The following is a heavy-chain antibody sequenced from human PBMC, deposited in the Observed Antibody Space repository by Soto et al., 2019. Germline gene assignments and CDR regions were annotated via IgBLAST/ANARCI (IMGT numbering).Heavy chain of an antibody. CDR1: GGSISSGGYS. CDR3: ASSYGDYVSY. V-gene: IGHV4-30-2*01. D-gene: IGHD4-17*01. Sequence: PSETLSLTCAVSGGSISSGGYSWSWIRQPPGKGLEWIGYIYHSGSTYYNPSLKSRVTISVDRSKNQFSLKLSSVTAADTAVYYCASSYGDYVSYWGQGTLVTV. CDR2: IYHSGST. J-gene: IGHJ4*02.